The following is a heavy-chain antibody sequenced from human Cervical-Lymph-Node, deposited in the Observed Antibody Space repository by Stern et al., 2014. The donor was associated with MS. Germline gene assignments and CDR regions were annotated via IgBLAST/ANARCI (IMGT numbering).Heavy chain of an antibody. Sequence: QVQLQESGPGLVKPSETLSLTCIVSGASVTTGSYYWSWIRQPPGKGLEWIGYIYYSGSTDYNPSLKSRVTISVDTSKNQFSLRLSSVTAADTAVYYCARESAVAEPYYYYTMDVWGQGTTVTVSS. V-gene: IGHV4-61*01. D-gene: IGHD6-19*01. J-gene: IGHJ6*02. CDR2: IYYSGST. CDR3: ARESAVAEPYYYYTMDV. CDR1: GASVTTGSYY.